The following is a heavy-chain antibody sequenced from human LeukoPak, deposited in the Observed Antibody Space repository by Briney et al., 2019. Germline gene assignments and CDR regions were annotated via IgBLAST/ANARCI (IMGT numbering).Heavy chain of an antibody. J-gene: IGHJ4*02. D-gene: IGHD3-3*01. Sequence: SETLSLTCAVYGGSFSGYYWSWIRQPPGKGLEWIGSIYHSGSTYYNPSLKSRVTISVDTSKNQFSLKLSSVTAADTAVYYCARVMWEWFLDYWGQGTLVTVSS. CDR1: GGSFSGYY. V-gene: IGHV4-34*01. CDR2: IYHSGST. CDR3: ARVMWEWFLDY.